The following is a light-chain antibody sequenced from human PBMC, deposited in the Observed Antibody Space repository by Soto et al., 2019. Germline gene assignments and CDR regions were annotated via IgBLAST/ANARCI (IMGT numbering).Light chain of an antibody. CDR2: GAS. CDR1: QSVSSCY. Sequence: ETVMTQSPGTLYLSTGERATLSCRASQSVSSCYLAWYQQKPGQDPRLLIFGASNRATGIPDRFTGSGSGKDFTLTISRLEPEDFAVYYCQQYGISQNTFGQGTKLEIK. V-gene: IGKV3-20*01. J-gene: IGKJ2*01. CDR3: QQYGISQNT.